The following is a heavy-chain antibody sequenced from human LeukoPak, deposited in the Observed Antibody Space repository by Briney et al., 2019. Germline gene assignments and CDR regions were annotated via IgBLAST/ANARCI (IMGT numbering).Heavy chain of an antibody. CDR2: ISYDGSNK. CDR3: AKDQGDSSGPIHYYYYYGMDV. V-gene: IGHV3-30*18. D-gene: IGHD3-22*01. CDR1: GFTFSSYG. J-gene: IGHJ6*02. Sequence: GGSLRLSCAASGFTFSSYGMHWVRQAPGKGLEWVAVISYDGSNKYYADSVKGRFTISRDNSKNTLYLQMNSLRAEDTAVYYCAKDQGDSSGPIHYYYYYGMDVWGQGTTVTVSS.